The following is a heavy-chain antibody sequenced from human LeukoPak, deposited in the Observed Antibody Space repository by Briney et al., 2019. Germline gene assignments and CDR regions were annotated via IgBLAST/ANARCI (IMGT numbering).Heavy chain of an antibody. CDR2: IYYSGST. CDR1: GGSIVISSHY. D-gene: IGHD3-10*01. Sequence: SETLSLTCTVSGGSIVISSHYWAWIRQPPGKGLEWIGSIYYSGSTYYSPSLKSRVTLSVDTSKNQFSLKLSFVTAADTAVYYCARVGGYYASDVGFDSWGQGTLVTVSS. V-gene: IGHV4-39*07. CDR3: ARVGGYYASDVGFDS. J-gene: IGHJ4*02.